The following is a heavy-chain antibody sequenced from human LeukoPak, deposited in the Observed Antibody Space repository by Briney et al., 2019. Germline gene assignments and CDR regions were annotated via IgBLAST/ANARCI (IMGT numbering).Heavy chain of an antibody. CDR1: GSTFDDYG. Sequence: GGSLRLSCAASGSTFDDYGMIWVRQAPGKGLEWVSGINWNGGSTGYADSVKGRFTISRDNAKNSLYLQMNSLRAEDTALYYCSRGYSYYYSYMDVWGKGTTVTVSS. D-gene: IGHD5-18*01. CDR2: INWNGGST. V-gene: IGHV3-20*04. CDR3: SRGYSYYYSYMDV. J-gene: IGHJ6*03.